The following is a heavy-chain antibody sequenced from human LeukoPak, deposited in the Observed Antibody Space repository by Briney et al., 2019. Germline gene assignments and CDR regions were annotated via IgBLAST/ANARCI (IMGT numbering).Heavy chain of an antibody. Sequence: SETLSLTCTVSGGSISSYYWSWIRQPPGKGLEWIGYIYYSGSTNYNPSLKSRVTISLDTSKNQFSLNLSSMTAADTAVYYCARNRGDCSGGSCYPEYRYYYMDVWGKGTTVTISS. CDR1: GGSISSYY. CDR2: IYYSGST. J-gene: IGHJ6*03. CDR3: ARNRGDCSGGSCYPEYRYYYMDV. D-gene: IGHD2-15*01. V-gene: IGHV4-59*08.